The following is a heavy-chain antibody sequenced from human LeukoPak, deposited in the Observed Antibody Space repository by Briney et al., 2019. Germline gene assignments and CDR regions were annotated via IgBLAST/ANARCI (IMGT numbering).Heavy chain of an antibody. CDR3: TRAREGYDILTGYFL. Sequence: GGSLRLSCTASGFTFGDYAMSWVRQAPGKGLEWVGFIRSKAYGGTTEYAASVKGRFTILRDDSKSIAYLQMNSLKTEDTAVYYCTRAREGYDILTGYFLWGQGTLVTVSS. CDR1: GFTFGDYA. J-gene: IGHJ4*02. V-gene: IGHV3-49*04. CDR2: IRSKAYGGTT. D-gene: IGHD3-9*01.